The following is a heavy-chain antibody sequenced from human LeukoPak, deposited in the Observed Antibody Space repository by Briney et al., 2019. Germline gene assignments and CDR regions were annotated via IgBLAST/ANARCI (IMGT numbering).Heavy chain of an antibody. D-gene: IGHD2-15*01. CDR3: AGSYCSGGSCYSYYGMDV. J-gene: IGHJ6*02. CDR2: ISAYNGNT. Sequence: ASVKVSCKASGYTFTSYGISWVRQAPGQGLEWMGWISAYNGNTNYAQKLQGRVTMTTDTSTSTAYMELRSPRSDDTAVYYCAGSYCSGGSCYSYYGMDVWGQGTTVTVSS. V-gene: IGHV1-18*01. CDR1: GYTFTSYG.